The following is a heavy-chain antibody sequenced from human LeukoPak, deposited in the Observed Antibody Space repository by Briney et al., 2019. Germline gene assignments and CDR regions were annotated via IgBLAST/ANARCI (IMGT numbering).Heavy chain of an antibody. V-gene: IGHV1-2*06. J-gene: IGHJ4*02. D-gene: IGHD2-8*01. CDR1: GYTFTGYY. CDR2: INPNSGGP. Sequence: ASVKVSCKASGYTFTGYYIHWVRQAPGQGLEWMGRINPNSGGPNYAQNFQGRVTMTRDTSISTAYMELSRLRSDDTAVYYCARGCTNGVCYSSPFDYWGQGTLVTVSS. CDR3: ARGCTNGVCYSSPFDY.